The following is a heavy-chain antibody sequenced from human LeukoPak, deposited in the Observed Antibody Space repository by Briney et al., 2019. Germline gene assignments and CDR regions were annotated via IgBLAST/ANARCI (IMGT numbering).Heavy chain of an antibody. CDR1: GFTFSSYT. Sequence: QSGGSLRLSCAASGFTFSSYTMNWVRQAPGKGLEWVSYISSGSMIYYSDSVKGRFTVSRDNSKNTLYLQMNSLRAEDTAVYYCAKDERAAADPSFDYWGQGTLVTVSS. J-gene: IGHJ4*02. CDR3: AKDERAAADPSFDY. D-gene: IGHD6-13*01. V-gene: IGHV3-48*01. CDR2: ISSGSMI.